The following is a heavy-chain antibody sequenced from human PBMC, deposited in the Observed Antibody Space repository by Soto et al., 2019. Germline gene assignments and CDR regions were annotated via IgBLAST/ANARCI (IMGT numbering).Heavy chain of an antibody. D-gene: IGHD3-3*01. CDR3: ARDRLGYDFWSGLVLVGMDV. CDR2: IYYSGST. Sequence: PSETLSLTCTVSGGSISSGSYYWSWIRQHPGKGLEWIGYIYYSGSTYCNPSLKSRVTISVDTSKNQFSLKLSSVTAADTAVYYCARDRLGYDFWSGLVLVGMDVWGQGTTVTVSS. CDR1: GGSISSGSYY. V-gene: IGHV4-31*03. J-gene: IGHJ6*02.